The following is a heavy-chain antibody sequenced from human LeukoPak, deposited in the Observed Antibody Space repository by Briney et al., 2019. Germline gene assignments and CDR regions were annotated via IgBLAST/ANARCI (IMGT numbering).Heavy chain of an antibody. CDR1: GFTFSSYA. Sequence: GGSLRLSCAASGFTFSSYAMSWVRQAPGKGLEWVSAISGSGGSTYYADSVKGRFTISRDNYKNTLYLQMNSLRAEDTAVYYCAKPLYGDYEPFDYWGQGTLVTVSS. J-gene: IGHJ4*02. CDR2: ISGSGGST. D-gene: IGHD4-17*01. V-gene: IGHV3-23*01. CDR3: AKPLYGDYEPFDY.